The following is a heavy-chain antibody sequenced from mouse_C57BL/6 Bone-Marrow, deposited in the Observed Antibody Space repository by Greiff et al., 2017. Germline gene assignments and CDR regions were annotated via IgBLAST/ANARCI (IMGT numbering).Heavy chain of an antibody. Sequence: VQLQQSVAELVRPGASVKLSCTASGFNIKNTYMHWVKQRPEQGLEWIGRIDPANGNTKYAPKFQGKATITADTSSNTAYLQLSSLTSEDTAIYYWARSYYGSSPWFAYWGQGTLVTVPA. V-gene: IGHV14-3*01. CDR2: IDPANGNT. CDR1: GFNIKNTY. J-gene: IGHJ3*01. CDR3: ARSYYGSSPWFAY. D-gene: IGHD1-1*01.